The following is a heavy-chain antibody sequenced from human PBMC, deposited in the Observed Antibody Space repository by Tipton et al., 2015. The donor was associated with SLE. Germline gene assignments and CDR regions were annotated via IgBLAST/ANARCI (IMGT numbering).Heavy chain of an antibody. CDR2: INWNGGST. CDR3: AREQIHDRPRARAPLGY. CDR1: GFTFSSYA. Sequence: SLRLSCAASGFTFSSYAMSWVRQAPGKGLEWVSGINWNGGSTGYADSVKGRFTISRDNAKNSLYLQMNSLRAEDTALYYCAREQIHDRPRARAPLGYWGQGTLVTVSS. D-gene: IGHD1-26*01. V-gene: IGHV3-20*04. J-gene: IGHJ4*02.